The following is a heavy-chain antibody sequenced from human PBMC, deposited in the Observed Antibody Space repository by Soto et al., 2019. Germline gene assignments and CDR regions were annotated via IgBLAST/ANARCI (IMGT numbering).Heavy chain of an antibody. V-gene: IGHV5-51*01. D-gene: IGHD2-2*01. CDR1: GYSFTSYW. J-gene: IGHJ6*03. CDR3: ARVSGYCSSTSCPKPNQHYYYYYYMDV. Sequence: PGESLKISCKGSGYSFTSYWIGWVRQMPGKGLEWMGIIYPGDSDTRYSPSFQGQVTISADKSISTAYLQWSSLKASDTAMYYCARVSGYCSSTSCPKPNQHYYYYYYMDVWGKGTTVTVSS. CDR2: IYPGDSDT.